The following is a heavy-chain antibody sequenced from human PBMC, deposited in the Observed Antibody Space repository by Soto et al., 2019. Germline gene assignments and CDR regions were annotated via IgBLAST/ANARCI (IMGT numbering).Heavy chain of an antibody. Sequence: PGGSLRLSCVASGFTFSDYAMAWVRQSPGKGLEWVSSISGIGGSTYYADSVKGRFTISRDNSKNTVFLQMNSLRAEDTAVYYCAKDHGMDIWGQGATVTVSS. CDR1: GFTFSDYA. CDR2: ISGIGGST. CDR3: AKDHGMDI. J-gene: IGHJ6*02. V-gene: IGHV3-23*01.